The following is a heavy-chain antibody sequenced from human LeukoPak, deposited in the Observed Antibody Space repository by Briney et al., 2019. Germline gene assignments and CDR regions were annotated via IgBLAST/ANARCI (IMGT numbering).Heavy chain of an antibody. CDR3: ARGRPYADSGSYYLSASRNY. CDR1: GGSIRSSYYY. J-gene: IGHJ4*02. Sequence: SETLSLTCTVSGGSIRSSYYYWGWVRQPPGKGLEWIGSIYDSGSTYYNPSLKSRVTISVDTSKNKFSLKLNSVTAADTAVYYCARGRPYADSGSYYLSASRNYWGQGTLVTVSS. D-gene: IGHD3-10*01. CDR2: IYDSGST. V-gene: IGHV4-39*01.